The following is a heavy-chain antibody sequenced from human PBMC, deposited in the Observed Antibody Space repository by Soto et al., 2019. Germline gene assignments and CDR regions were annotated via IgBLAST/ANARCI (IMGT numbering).Heavy chain of an antibody. CDR3: ARDSPYCTNGVCFNYYYYGMDV. V-gene: IGHV1-69*13. D-gene: IGHD2-8*01. Sequence: SVKVSCKASGGTFSSYAISWVRQAPGQGLEWMGGIIPIFGTANYAQKFQGRVTITADESTSTAYMELSSLRSEDTAVYYCARDSPYCTNGVCFNYYYYGMDVWGQGTTVT. J-gene: IGHJ6*02. CDR1: GGTFSSYA. CDR2: IIPIFGTA.